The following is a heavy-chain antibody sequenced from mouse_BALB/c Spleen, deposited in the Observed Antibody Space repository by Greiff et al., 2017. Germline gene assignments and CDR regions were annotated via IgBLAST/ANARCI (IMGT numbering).Heavy chain of an antibody. J-gene: IGHJ4*01. V-gene: IGHV5-17*02. CDR3: ARPNYYAMDY. CDR1: GFTFSSFG. CDR2: ISSGSSTI. Sequence: EVKLMESGGGLVQPGGSRKLSCAASGFTFSSFGMHWVRQAPEKGLEWVAYISSGSSTIHYADTVKGRFTISRDNPKNTLFLQMTSLRSEDTAMYYCARPNYYAMDYWGQGTSVTVSS.